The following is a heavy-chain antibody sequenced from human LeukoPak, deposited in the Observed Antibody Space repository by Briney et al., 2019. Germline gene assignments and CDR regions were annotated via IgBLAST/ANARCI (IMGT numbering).Heavy chain of an antibody. CDR3: AIIAVAGSLDY. Sequence: GASVKVSCKASGYTFTGYYMHWVRQAPEQGLEWMGRINPNSGGTNYAQKFQGRVTMTRDTSISTAYMELSRLRSDDTAVYYCAIIAVAGSLDYWGQGTPVTVSS. V-gene: IGHV1-2*06. D-gene: IGHD6-19*01. CDR1: GYTFTGYY. J-gene: IGHJ4*02. CDR2: INPNSGGT.